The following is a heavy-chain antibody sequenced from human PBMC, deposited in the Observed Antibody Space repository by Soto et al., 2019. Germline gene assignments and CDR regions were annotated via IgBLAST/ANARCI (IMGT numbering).Heavy chain of an antibody. CDR1: GFTFSSYW. D-gene: IGHD5-18*01. J-gene: IGHJ6*03. V-gene: IGHV3-7*01. Sequence: EVQLVESGGGLVQPGGSLRLSCAASGFTFSSYWMSWVRQAPGKGLEWVANIKQDGSEKYYVDSVKGRFTISRDNAKNSLYLQMNSLRAEDTAVYYCARASFHSYGFSDYYYMDVWGKGTTVTVSS. CDR3: ARASFHSYGFSDYYYMDV. CDR2: IKQDGSEK.